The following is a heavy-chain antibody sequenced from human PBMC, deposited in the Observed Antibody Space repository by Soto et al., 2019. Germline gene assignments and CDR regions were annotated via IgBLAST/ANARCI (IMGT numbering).Heavy chain of an antibody. V-gene: IGHV1-3*04. CDR1: GYSFSNYN. Sequence: ASVKVSCKSSGYSFSNYNLHWLRQAPGQSLEWVGWINTGNGNTKYSAKFHDRVTISRDTSANTAYMELHNLRSEDTAVYFCARLQRYVEGLPGGLDYWGQGTLVTV. CDR3: ARLQRYVEGLPGGLDY. J-gene: IGHJ4*02. CDR2: INTGNGNT. D-gene: IGHD3-3*01.